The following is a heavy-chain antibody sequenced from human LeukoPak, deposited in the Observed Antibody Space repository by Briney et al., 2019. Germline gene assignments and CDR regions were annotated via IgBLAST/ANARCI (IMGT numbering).Heavy chain of an antibody. D-gene: IGHD3-10*01. CDR1: GGSISSHY. CDR2: RHDSGSS. J-gene: IGHJ5*01. V-gene: IGHV4-59*11. Sequence: SETLSLTCSVSGGSISSHYWIWFRQPPGKGLEWIGHRHDSGSSNYHPSLKSRVTISIDTSKNQFSLKLNSVTAADTADYYCARAPVVRGVFGWFDFWGQGVLVTVSS. CDR3: ARAPVVRGVFGWFDF.